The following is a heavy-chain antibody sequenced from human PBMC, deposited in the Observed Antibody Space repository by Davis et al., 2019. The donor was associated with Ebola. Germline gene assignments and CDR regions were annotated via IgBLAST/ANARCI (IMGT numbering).Heavy chain of an antibody. CDR3: ARRHDYGDYLGFDP. CDR2: ISSSGDTI. Sequence: GESLKISCAASGFTFISYSMNWVRQAPGTGLEWISYISSSGDTIYYADSVKGRFTISRDNAKNSLYLQMNSLRDEDTAVYYCARRHDYGDYLGFDPWGQGTLVTVSS. D-gene: IGHD4-17*01. J-gene: IGHJ5*02. CDR1: GFTFISYS. V-gene: IGHV3-48*02.